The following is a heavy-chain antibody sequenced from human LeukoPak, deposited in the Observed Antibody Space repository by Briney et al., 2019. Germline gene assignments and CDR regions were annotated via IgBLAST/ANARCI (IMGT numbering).Heavy chain of an antibody. J-gene: IGHJ4*02. Sequence: GASVKVSCKTSGDTFTGSFIHWMRQAPGQGLEWMGWISSNTGGTPFAQKFQGRLTMTRDTSISTAYMELRSLRSDDTAVYYCARADPVSYLGQGTQVTVSS. CDR2: ISSNTGGT. CDR1: GDTFTGSF. CDR3: ARADPVSY. V-gene: IGHV1-2*02.